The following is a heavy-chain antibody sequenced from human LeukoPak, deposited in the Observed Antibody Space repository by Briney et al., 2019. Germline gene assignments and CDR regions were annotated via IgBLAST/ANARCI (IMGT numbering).Heavy chain of an antibody. CDR3: ARRGQWKNNWFDP. J-gene: IGHJ5*01. CDR1: GGSISNGGYS. Sequence: PSETLSLTCAVSGGSISNGGYSWSWIRQPPGKGLEWIGYIYYSGSTYYNPSLKRRVTISVDTSKNQFSLKLSSVTAADTAVYCCARRGQWKNNWFDPWGQGTLVTVSS. D-gene: IGHD6-19*01. V-gene: IGHV4-30-4*07. CDR2: IYYSGST.